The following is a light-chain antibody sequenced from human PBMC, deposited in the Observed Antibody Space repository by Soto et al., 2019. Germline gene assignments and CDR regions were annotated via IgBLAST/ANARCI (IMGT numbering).Light chain of an antibody. CDR3: QQSYRTPTDT. CDR1: QSIATF. J-gene: IGKJ2*01. Sequence: IQMTQSPSSLSASIGDRVTITCRASQSIATFLNWYQQKPGEAPKLLIYAASTLQSGVPSRFSGSGSGTDFTLTISGLQPEDFATYYCQQSYRTPTDTFGQGTKLEIK. CDR2: AAS. V-gene: IGKV1-39*01.